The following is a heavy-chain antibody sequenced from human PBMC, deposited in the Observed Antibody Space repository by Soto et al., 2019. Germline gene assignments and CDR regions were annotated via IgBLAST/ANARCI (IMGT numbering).Heavy chain of an antibody. J-gene: IGHJ5*02. CDR1: GASIRSTDDY. V-gene: IGHV4-30-4*01. CDR2: VYYTGST. D-gene: IGHD2-21*02. CDR3: VRTARLGPVHPHWVDR. Sequence: SETLSLTCTVSGASIRSTDDYWSWIRQAPGKGLEWIGYVYYTGSTYYNPSLMSRLTISVDTSKNQFSLKLTSVTAAETAVYYCVRTARLGPVHPHWVDRWGQGTQVTVSS.